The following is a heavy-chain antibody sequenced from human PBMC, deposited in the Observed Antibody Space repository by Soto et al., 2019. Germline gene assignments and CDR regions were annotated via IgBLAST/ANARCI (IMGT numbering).Heavy chain of an antibody. CDR1: GFTFGPYW. J-gene: IGHJ3*02. Sequence: EVQLVESGGGLVQPGGSLRLSCAASGFTFGPYWMHWVRQAPGSGLVWVSHINSGGSTIIYADSVKGRFTISRDNAKITLYLQMNSLRIEDMAVYYCARDRGYPDSFDIWGQGTMVTVSS. V-gene: IGHV3-74*01. CDR3: ARDRGYPDSFDI. D-gene: IGHD3-10*01. CDR2: INSGGSTI.